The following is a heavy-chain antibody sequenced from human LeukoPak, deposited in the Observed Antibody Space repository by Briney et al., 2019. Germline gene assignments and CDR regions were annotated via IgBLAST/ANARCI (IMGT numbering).Heavy chain of an antibody. CDR1: GFTFSSYA. CDR2: VSSNGAKT. V-gene: IGHV3-23*01. J-gene: IGHJ4*02. D-gene: IGHD2-2*01. Sequence: GGSLRLSCAASGFTFSSYAITWVRQAPGKGLEWVSAVSSNGAKTYYADSVKGRFTISRDNAKNTVYLQMSSLRAEDTAIYYCARICSTTDCLISAWGQGTLVTVSS. CDR3: ARICSTTDCLISA.